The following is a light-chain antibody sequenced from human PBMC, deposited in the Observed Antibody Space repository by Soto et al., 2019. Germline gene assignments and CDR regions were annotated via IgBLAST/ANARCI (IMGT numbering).Light chain of an antibody. Sequence: QSVLTQPPSASGSPGQSVTISCTGTSSDVGGYNYVSWYQQHAGKAPKLMIYEVAKRPSGVPDRFSGSKSANTASLTVSGLQAEDEADYYCGSYADSNIVFGGGTKLTVL. J-gene: IGLJ2*01. CDR3: GSYADSNIV. V-gene: IGLV2-8*01. CDR1: SSDVGGYNY. CDR2: EVA.